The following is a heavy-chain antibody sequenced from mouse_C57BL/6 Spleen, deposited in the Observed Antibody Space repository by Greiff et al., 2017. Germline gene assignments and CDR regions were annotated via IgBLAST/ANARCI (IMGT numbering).Heavy chain of an antibody. V-gene: IGHV1-26*01. D-gene: IGHD2-4*01. Sequence: EVQLQQSGPELVKPGASVKISCKASGYTFTDYYMNWVKQSHGKSLEWIGDINPNNGGTSYNQKFKGKATLTVDKSSSTAYMELRSLTSEDSAVYYFARGSYYEYDEYYFDYWGQGTTLTVSS. CDR2: INPNNGGT. CDR1: GYTFTDYY. CDR3: ARGSYYEYDEYYFDY. J-gene: IGHJ2*01.